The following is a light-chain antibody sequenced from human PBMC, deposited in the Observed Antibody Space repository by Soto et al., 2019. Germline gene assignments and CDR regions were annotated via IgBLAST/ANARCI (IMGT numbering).Light chain of an antibody. J-gene: IGKJ1*01. CDR2: GAS. CDR3: QQYGSSGT. Sequence: IVLTQSPGTLSLSPGERATLSCRASQSVSNNYLAWYQQKPGQARRLLIYGASNRATGIPDRFSGIGSGTDFTLTISRMEPEDFAVDYCQQYGSSGTFGQGTKVDIK. V-gene: IGKV3-20*01. CDR1: QSVSNNY.